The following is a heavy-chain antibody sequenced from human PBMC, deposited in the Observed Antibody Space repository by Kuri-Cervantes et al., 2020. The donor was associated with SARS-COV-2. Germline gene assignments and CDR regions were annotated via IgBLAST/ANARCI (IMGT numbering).Heavy chain of an antibody. V-gene: IGHV4-39*01. Sequence: ETLSLTCTVSGGSISSSSYYWGWIRQPPGKGLEWIGSIYYSGSTYYNPSLKSRVTISVDTSKNQFSLKLSSVTAADTAVYYCARHRWFDPWGQGTLVTVSS. CDR2: IYYSGST. J-gene: IGHJ5*02. CDR3: ARHRWFDP. CDR1: GGSISSSSYY.